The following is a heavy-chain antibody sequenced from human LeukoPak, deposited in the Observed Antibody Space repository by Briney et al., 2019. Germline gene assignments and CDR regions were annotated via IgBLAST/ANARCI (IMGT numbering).Heavy chain of an antibody. CDR3: AKGHYYGSGSRFDY. V-gene: IGHV3-23*01. Sequence: PGGSLRLSCAASGFTFSSYAMSWVRQAPGKGLEWVSAISGCGGSTYYADSVKGRFTISRDNSKNTLYLQMNSLRAEDTAVYYCAKGHYYGSGSRFDYWGQGTLVTVSS. J-gene: IGHJ4*02. CDR1: GFTFSSYA. D-gene: IGHD3-10*01. CDR2: ISGCGGST.